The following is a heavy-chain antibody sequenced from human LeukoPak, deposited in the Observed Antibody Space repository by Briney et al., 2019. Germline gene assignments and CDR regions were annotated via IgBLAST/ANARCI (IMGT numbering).Heavy chain of an antibody. CDR1: GFTFSTYN. J-gene: IGHJ4*02. CDR3: ARDGDYDILTGYSMYYFDY. D-gene: IGHD3-9*01. CDR2: ITSSSSYT. V-gene: IGHV3-21*01. Sequence: GGSLRLSCAASGFTFSTYNMNWVRQAPGKGLEWVSSITSSSSYTYYADSVKSRFTISRDNAKNSLYLQMNSLRAEDTAVYYCARDGDYDILTGYSMYYFDYWGQGTLVTVSS.